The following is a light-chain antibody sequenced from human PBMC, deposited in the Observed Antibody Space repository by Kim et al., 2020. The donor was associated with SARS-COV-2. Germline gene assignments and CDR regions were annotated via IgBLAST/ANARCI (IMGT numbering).Light chain of an antibody. CDR3: QQYDEWPWT. J-gene: IGKJ1*01. CDR1: KRVNAN. CDR2: GGS. Sequence: VSPGKGVPLSCRSTKRVNANLAWYQQKPGQPPRLLVYGGSVTPTYIPARFSGSGSKTEYTLTVTSLQSEDFAIYYCQQYDEWPWTFGQGTKVDIK. V-gene: IGKV3-15*01.